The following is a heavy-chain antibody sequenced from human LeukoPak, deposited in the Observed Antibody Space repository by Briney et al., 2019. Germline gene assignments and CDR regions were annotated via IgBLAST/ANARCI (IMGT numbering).Heavy chain of an antibody. CDR3: ARDRSRSWAFDY. V-gene: IGHV3-48*03. J-gene: IGHJ4*02. CDR1: GFTFSSYE. CDR2: IGSSGSNI. Sequence: GGSLRLSCAASGFTFSSYEMNWVRQAPGKGLEWVSYIGSSGSNIYYADSVEGRFTISRDNAKNSLYLQMNSLRAEDTAVYYCARDRSRSWAFDYWGQGTLVTVSS. D-gene: IGHD6-13*01.